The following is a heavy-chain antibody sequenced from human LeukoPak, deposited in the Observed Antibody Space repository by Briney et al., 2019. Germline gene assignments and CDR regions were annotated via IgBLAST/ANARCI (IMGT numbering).Heavy chain of an antibody. CDR1: GFTFSDYY. V-gene: IGHV3-11*01. J-gene: IGHJ4*02. D-gene: IGHD3-9*01. CDR2: ISSSGSTI. Sequence: GGSLRLSCAASGFTFSDYYMSWIRQAPGKGLEWVSYISSSGSTIYYADSVKGRFTISRDNAKNSLYLQMNSLRAEDTAVYYCARDFYDILTGYYKVFDYWGQGTLVTVSS. CDR3: ARDFYDILTGYYKVFDY.